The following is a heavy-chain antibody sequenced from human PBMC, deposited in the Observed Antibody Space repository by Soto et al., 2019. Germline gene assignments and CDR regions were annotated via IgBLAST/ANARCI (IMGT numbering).Heavy chain of an antibody. V-gene: IGHV3-66*01. J-gene: IGHJ2*01. CDR3: ARDFFFQADDGIRGLCTVSAFLLNRSSDL. CDR2: IQSGGPT. Sequence: GKGLEWVSLIQSGGPTYYADSVKGRFTISRDTSENTLHLQMDSLRAEDTAVYYCARDFFFQADDGIRGLCTVSAFLLNRSSDL. D-gene: IGHD2-15*01.